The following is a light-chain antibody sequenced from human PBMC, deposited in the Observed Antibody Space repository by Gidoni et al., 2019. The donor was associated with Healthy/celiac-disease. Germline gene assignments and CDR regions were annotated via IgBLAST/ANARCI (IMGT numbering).Light chain of an antibody. V-gene: IGKV3-20*01. J-gene: IGKJ1*01. CDR3: QQYGSSPPWT. Sequence: EIVLTQSPSTLSLSPGERATPTCRASQSVSSSYLAWNQQKPGQAPRLLIYGASSRATGIPDRFSGSGSGTDFTLTISRLEPEDFAVYYCQQYGSSPPWTFGQGTKVEIK. CDR2: GAS. CDR1: QSVSSSY.